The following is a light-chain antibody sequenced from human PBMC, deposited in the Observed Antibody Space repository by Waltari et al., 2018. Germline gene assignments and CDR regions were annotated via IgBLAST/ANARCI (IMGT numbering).Light chain of an antibody. CDR3: QQYKNWPRT. Sequence: EIVMTQSPATLSGSPGERATLACRASQSVSNNLAWYQQNPGQAPRLLIYGAYTRATGISARFSGSGSGTDFTLTINSLQSEDFAVYYCQQYKNWPRTFGPGTKVEIK. V-gene: IGKV3-15*01. CDR2: GAY. J-gene: IGKJ3*01. CDR1: QSVSNN.